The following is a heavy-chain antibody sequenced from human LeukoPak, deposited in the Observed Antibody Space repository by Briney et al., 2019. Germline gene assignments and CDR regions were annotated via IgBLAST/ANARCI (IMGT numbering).Heavy chain of an antibody. D-gene: IGHD3-10*01. J-gene: IGHJ4*02. CDR2: IGGGGDGA. CDR3: TTSWPKVREGDQ. Sequence: GGSLRLYCAASGFTFSHYAMRWVRQAPGKGLEWLSEIGGGGDGAYHADSVKGRFTISRDNSKNTLYLQMNSLRAEDTAVYYCTTSWPKVREGDQWGQGTLVTVSS. V-gene: IGHV3-23*01. CDR1: GFTFSHYA.